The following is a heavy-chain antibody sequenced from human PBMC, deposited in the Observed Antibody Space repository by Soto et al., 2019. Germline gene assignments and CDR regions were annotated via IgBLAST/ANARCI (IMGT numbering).Heavy chain of an antibody. CDR3: ARDSPLYCSSTSCNNWFDP. J-gene: IGHJ5*02. D-gene: IGHD2-2*01. CDR2: IIPILGIA. Sequence: SVKVSCKASGGTFSSYTISWVRQAPGQGLERMGRIIPILGIANYAQKFQGRVTITADKSTSTAYMELSSLRSEDTAVYYCARDSPLYCSSTSCNNWFDPWGQGTLVTVSS. V-gene: IGHV1-69*04. CDR1: GGTFSSYT.